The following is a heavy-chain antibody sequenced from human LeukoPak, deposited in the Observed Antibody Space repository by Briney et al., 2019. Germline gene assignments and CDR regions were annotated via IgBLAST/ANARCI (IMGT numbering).Heavy chain of an antibody. Sequence: SVKVSCKASGGTFSSYAISWVRQAPGQGLEWMGGIIPIFGTASYAQKFQGRVTITADESTSTAYMELSSLRSEDTAVYYCAGGAAAAIDYFDYWGQGTLVTVTS. CDR2: IIPIFGTA. J-gene: IGHJ4*02. CDR3: AGGAAAAIDYFDY. CDR1: GGTFSSYA. D-gene: IGHD2-2*01. V-gene: IGHV1-69*13.